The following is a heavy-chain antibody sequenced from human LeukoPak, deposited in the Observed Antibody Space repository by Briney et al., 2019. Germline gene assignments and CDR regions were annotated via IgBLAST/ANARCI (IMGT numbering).Heavy chain of an antibody. J-gene: IGHJ4*02. D-gene: IGHD3-10*01. Sequence: PGGTLRLSCAASRFTFSSYGMSWVRQAPGKGLEWVSVISGSGGSTYYADSVKGRFTISRDNSKNTLYLQMNSLRAEDTAVYYCAKGARGYFDYWGQGTLVTVSS. CDR2: ISGSGGST. V-gene: IGHV3-23*01. CDR3: AKGARGYFDY. CDR1: RFTFSSYG.